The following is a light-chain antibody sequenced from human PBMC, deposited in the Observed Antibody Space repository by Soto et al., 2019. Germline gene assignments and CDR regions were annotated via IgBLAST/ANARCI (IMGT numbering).Light chain of an antibody. V-gene: IGKV3-20*01. CDR1: QSVSNNY. J-gene: IGKJ2*01. Sequence: EVVLTQSPGTLSLSPGERATLSCRASQSVSNNYFAWYQQKPGQAPRLLIFGSSDRATGTPDRFSGSGSGTHFTLTISRLEPDDFAVYYCQQYGSSPPYTFGQGTKLEIK. CDR3: QQYGSSPPYT. CDR2: GSS.